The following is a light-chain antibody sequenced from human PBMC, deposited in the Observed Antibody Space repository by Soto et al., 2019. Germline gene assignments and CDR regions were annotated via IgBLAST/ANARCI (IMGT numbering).Light chain of an antibody. CDR3: QHYNNWLRT. CDR1: QSVINN. CDR2: GAT. J-gene: IGKJ1*01. V-gene: IGKV3-15*01. Sequence: VMTQSRGTLSVSTGERATLSCWASQSVINNLAWYQQIRGQAPRLLIYGATTRATGIPARFSGSGSGTEFTLTITSLKSEDFAVYYCQHYNNWLRTFGQGSKV.